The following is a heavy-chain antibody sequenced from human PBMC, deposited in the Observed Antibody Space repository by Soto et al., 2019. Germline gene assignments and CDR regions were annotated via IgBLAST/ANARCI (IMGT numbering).Heavy chain of an antibody. CDR3: ERGTGGYSGYDFDY. V-gene: IGHV4-34*01. CDR1: GGSFSGYY. J-gene: IGHJ4*02. CDR2: INHSGST. Sequence: PSETLSLTCAVYGGSFSGYYWSWIRQPPGKGLEWIGEINHSGSTNYNPSLKSRVTISVETSKNQFSLKLSSVTAADTAVYYCERGTGGYSGYDFDYWGPGTLVTVSS. D-gene: IGHD5-12*01.